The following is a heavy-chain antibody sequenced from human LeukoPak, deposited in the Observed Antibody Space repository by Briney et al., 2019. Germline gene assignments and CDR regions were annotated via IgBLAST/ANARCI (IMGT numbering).Heavy chain of an antibody. V-gene: IGHV3-30-3*01. Sequence: GGSLRLSCAASGFTFSSYAMHWVRQAPGKGLEWVAVISYDGSNKYYADSVKGRFTISRDNSKNTLYLQMNSLRAEDTAVYYCAGTRTLGYCSSTSCTDAFDIWGQGTMVTVSS. D-gene: IGHD2-2*01. CDR1: GFTFSSYA. CDR2: ISYDGSNK. J-gene: IGHJ3*02. CDR3: AGTRTLGYCSSTSCTDAFDI.